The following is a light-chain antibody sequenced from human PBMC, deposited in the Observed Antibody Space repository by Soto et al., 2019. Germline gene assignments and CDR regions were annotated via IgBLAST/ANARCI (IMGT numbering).Light chain of an antibody. CDR3: CSYGGSTSDV. CDR2: EVS. J-gene: IGLJ1*01. Sequence: QSALTQPASVSGSPGQSITISCTGTSSDVGSYNLVSWYQQHPGKAPKVMIYEVSKRPSGVSNRFSGSKSGNTASLTISGLQAEDEADYYCCSYGGSTSDVFGTGTKVTVL. CDR1: SSDVGSYNL. V-gene: IGLV2-23*02.